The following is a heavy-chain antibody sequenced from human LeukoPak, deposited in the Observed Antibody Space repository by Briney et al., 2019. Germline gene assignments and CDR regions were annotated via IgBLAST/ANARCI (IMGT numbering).Heavy chain of an antibody. V-gene: IGHV3-53*01. D-gene: IGHD3-10*01. CDR2: IYSGGST. Sequence: GGSLRLSCAASGFTVSSNYMSWVRQAPGKGLEWGSVIYSGGSTYYADSVKGRFTISRDNSKNTLYLQMNSLRAEDTAVYYCARDRNRRWFGSFYGMDVWGKGTTVTVSS. CDR1: GFTVSSNY. J-gene: IGHJ6*04. CDR3: ARDRNRRWFGSFYGMDV.